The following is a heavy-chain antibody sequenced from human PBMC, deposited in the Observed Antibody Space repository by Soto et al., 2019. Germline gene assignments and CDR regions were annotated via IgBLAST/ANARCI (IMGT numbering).Heavy chain of an antibody. Sequence: PSETLSLTCTVSGGSISSGGYYWSWIRQPPGKGLEWIGYIYYSGSTNYNPSLKSRVTISVDTSKNQFSLKLSSVTAADTAVYYCARVGVTMVRGVPKSYYYYMDVWGKGTTVTVSS. CDR1: GGSISSGGYY. D-gene: IGHD3-10*01. V-gene: IGHV4-61*08. CDR3: ARVGVTMVRGVPKSYYYYMDV. CDR2: IYYSGST. J-gene: IGHJ6*03.